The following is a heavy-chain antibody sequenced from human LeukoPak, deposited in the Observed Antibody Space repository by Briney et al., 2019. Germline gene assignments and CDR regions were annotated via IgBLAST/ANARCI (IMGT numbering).Heavy chain of an antibody. CDR1: GGTSSSYA. V-gene: IGHV1-69*05. J-gene: IGHJ4*02. Sequence: GSSVKVSCKASGGTSSSYAISWVRQAPGQGLEWMGRIIPIFGTANYAQKFQGRVTITTDESTSTAYMELSSLRSEDTAVYYCARASDILTGYYMDYWGQGTLVTVSS. D-gene: IGHD3-9*01. CDR3: ARASDILTGYYMDY. CDR2: IIPIFGTA.